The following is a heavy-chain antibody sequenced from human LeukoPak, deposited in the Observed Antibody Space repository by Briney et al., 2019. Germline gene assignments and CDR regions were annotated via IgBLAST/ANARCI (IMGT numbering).Heavy chain of an antibody. J-gene: IGHJ4*02. D-gene: IGHD3-22*01. CDR1: GYTFTGYY. CDR2: INLNSGDT. CDR3: ARGVRITMIVADFDY. Sequence: ASVKVSCKTSGYTFTGYYMHWVRQAPGQGLEWMGWINLNSGDTNYAQNFQGRVTMTRDTSISTAYMELSRLRSDDTAVYYCARGVRITMIVADFDYWGQGTLVTVSS. V-gene: IGHV1-2*02.